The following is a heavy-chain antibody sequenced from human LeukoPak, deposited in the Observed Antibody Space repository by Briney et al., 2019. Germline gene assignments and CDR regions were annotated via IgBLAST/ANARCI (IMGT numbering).Heavy chain of an antibody. V-gene: IGHV1-24*01. CDR1: GYTLTELS. CDR3: ATSLTPFSKGYCSSTSCYDFQH. Sequence: ASVKVSCKVSGYTLTELSMHWVRQAPGKGLEWMGGFDPEDGETIYAQKFQGRVTMTEDTSTDTAYMELSSLRSEDTAVYYCATSLTPFSKGYCSSTSCYDFQHWGQGTLVTVSS. D-gene: IGHD2-2*01. J-gene: IGHJ1*01. CDR2: FDPEDGET.